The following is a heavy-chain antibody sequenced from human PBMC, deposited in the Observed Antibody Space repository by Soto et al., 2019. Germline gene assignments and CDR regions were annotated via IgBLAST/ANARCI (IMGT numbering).Heavy chain of an antibody. J-gene: IGHJ6*02. Sequence: PGGSLRLSCAASGFTFSSYGMHWVRQAPGKGLEWVAVIWYDGSNKYYADSVKGRFTISRDNSKNTLYLQMNSLRAEDTGVYYWAAKIFGGASTYYGMDVWGQGTTVTVSS. D-gene: IGHD3-3*01. CDR2: IWYDGSNK. CDR3: AAKIFGGASTYYGMDV. V-gene: IGHV3-33*01. CDR1: GFTFSSYG.